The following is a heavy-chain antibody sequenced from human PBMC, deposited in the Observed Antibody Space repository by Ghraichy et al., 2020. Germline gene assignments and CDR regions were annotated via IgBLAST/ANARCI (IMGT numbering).Heavy chain of an antibody. D-gene: IGHD6-19*01. CDR2: ISSSTRYV. V-gene: IGHV3-21*01. J-gene: IGHJ6*02. CDR3: SRGGGAGTPVLYHMDV. CDR1: GLMFGPNT. Sequence: GGSLRLSCVASGLMFGPNTMNWVRQAPGKGLEWVSSISSSTRYVYYAYSVKGRFTISRDNAQNSLYLQMNSLRVEDTAVYYCSRGGGAGTPVLYHMDVWGLGTTVTVSS.